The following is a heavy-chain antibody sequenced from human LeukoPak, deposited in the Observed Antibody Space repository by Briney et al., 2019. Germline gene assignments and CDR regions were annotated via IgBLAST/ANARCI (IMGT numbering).Heavy chain of an antibody. D-gene: IGHD2-15*01. CDR3: AREWRYCSGGSCYKDYYYYMDV. CDR2: MFYTGST. V-gene: IGHV4-39*07. Sequence: SETLSLTCTVSGGSISSSSYYWGWIRQPPGKGLEWIGSMFYTGSTYHNPHHKSRITISVDTSNNQFSLKLSSVTAADTAVYYCAREWRYCSGGSCYKDYYYYMDVWGIGTTVTVSS. CDR1: GGSISSSSYY. J-gene: IGHJ6*03.